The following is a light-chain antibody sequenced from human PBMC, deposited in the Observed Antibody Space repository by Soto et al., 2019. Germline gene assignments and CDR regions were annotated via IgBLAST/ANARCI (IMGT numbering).Light chain of an antibody. CDR2: ATS. Sequence: DIQMTQSPSTLSASVGDRVTITCRASQSIGGWLAWYQQKAGKAPKVLIYATSTLQRGVPSRFSGSGSGTQFTLTISSLQPDDSATYYCQQYNTWWTFGQGTKVEVK. J-gene: IGKJ1*01. CDR3: QQYNTWWT. V-gene: IGKV1-5*03. CDR1: QSIGGW.